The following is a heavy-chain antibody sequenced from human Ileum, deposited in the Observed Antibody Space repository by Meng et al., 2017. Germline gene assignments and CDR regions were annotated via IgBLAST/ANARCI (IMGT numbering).Heavy chain of an antibody. CDR1: GFTFSNYW. CDR2: IHKDGSAT. V-gene: IGHV3-74*01. J-gene: IGHJ4*02. D-gene: IGHD1-26*01. CDR3: ARDSEAVGATIDY. Sequence: EVHLVESGGDLIQPGGSLRLAWAASGFTFSNYWMHWVRQAPGKGLVWVSRIHKDGSATAYADSVKGRFTISRDNAKNTLYLQMNSLRVEDTAVYYCARDSEAVGATIDYWGQGTLVTVSS.